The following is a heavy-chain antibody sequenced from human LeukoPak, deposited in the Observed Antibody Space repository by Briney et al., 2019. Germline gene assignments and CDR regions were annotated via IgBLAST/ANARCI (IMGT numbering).Heavy chain of an antibody. CDR3: ARAPSYDRYFDY. CDR1: GFTFSSYS. V-gene: IGHV3-21*01. CDR2: ISSSSYI. J-gene: IGHJ4*02. Sequence: GGSLRLSCAASGFTFSSYSMNWVRQAPGKRLEWVSSISSSSYIYYADSVKGRFTISRDNAKNSLYLQMNSLRAEDTAVYYCARAPSYDRYFDYWGQGTLVTVSS. D-gene: IGHD3-22*01.